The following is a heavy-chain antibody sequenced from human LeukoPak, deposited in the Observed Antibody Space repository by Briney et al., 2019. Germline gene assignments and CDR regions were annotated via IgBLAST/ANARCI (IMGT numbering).Heavy chain of an antibody. CDR1: GGSISTYY. J-gene: IGHJ4*02. Sequence: SETLSLTCTVSGGSISTYYWSWIRQTPGKGLEWIGFIYYSGSTNYNPSLKSRVTMSVDTSKSQFSLKLTSVTAADTALYYCTRGANRLDYWGQGTLVTVSS. CDR3: TRGANRLDY. D-gene: IGHD1-14*01. V-gene: IGHV4-59*01. CDR2: IYYSGST.